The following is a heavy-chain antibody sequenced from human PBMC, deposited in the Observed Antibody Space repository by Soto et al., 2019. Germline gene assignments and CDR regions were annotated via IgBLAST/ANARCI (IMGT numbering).Heavy chain of an antibody. V-gene: IGHV4-30-4*01. Sequence: PSETLSLTCTVSGGSISSGNYYWSWIRQPPGKGLEWIGFISYSGTTHYSASLRSRVTISVDTSKNQFSLKLSSVTAADTAVYYCARVFGLGGMDVWGQGTTVTVSS. D-gene: IGHD3-3*01. CDR3: ARVFGLGGMDV. J-gene: IGHJ6*02. CDR1: GGSISSGNYY. CDR2: ISYSGTT.